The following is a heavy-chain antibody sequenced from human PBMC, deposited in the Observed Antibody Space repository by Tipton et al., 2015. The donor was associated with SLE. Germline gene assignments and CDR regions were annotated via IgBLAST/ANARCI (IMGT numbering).Heavy chain of an antibody. CDR2: IHPSGGSA. Sequence: QVQLVQSGAEVKKSGASVKVSCKASGYSFTSYYIHWVRQAPGQGLEWMGIIHPSGGSASYAQEIQGRVTMTRDTSTSTVYMELSSLRSEDTAVYYCARSYDFWSAYSIWGQGTMVTVSS. V-gene: IGHV1-46*01. D-gene: IGHD3-3*01. J-gene: IGHJ3*02. CDR3: ARSYDFWSAYSI. CDR1: GYSFTSYY.